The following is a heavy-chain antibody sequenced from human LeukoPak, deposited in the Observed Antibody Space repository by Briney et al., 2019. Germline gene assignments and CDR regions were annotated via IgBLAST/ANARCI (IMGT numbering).Heavy chain of an antibody. CDR3: AKALGGGSYGLSAFDI. J-gene: IGHJ3*02. CDR2: ISWNGGSI. V-gene: IGHV3-9*01. CDR1: GFTFDDYA. D-gene: IGHD1-26*01. Sequence: GGSLRLSCAASGFTFDDYAMHWVRQAPGKGLEWVSGISWNGGSIGYADSVKGRFTISRDNAKNSLYLQMNSLRAEDTALYYCAKALGGGSYGLSAFDIWGQGTMVTVSS.